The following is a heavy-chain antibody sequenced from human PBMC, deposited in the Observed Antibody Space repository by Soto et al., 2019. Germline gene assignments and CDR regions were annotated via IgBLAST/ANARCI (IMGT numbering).Heavy chain of an antibody. Sequence: QVQLVQSGAEVKKPGSSVKVSCKASGGTFSSYAISWVRQAPGQGLEWMGGIIPIFGTANYAQKFQGRVTITADESTSTAYMELSSLRSEDTAVYYCAGDAGNRGTMVRDDAFDIWGQGTMVTVSS. D-gene: IGHD3-10*01. V-gene: IGHV1-69*12. CDR2: IIPIFGTA. CDR3: AGDAGNRGTMVRDDAFDI. CDR1: GGTFSSYA. J-gene: IGHJ3*02.